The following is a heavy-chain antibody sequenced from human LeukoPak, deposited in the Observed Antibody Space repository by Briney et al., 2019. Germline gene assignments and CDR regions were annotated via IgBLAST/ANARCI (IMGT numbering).Heavy chain of an antibody. CDR3: SLLAVASPQDY. Sequence: GGSLRLSCAASGFSFSTYEMHWVRQAPGKGLEWVSDISSSGSIVYYADSAKGRFTTSRDNANNYLYLQMHSLRAEDTAVYYCSLLAVASPQDYWGQGTLVTVSS. CDR1: GFSFSTYE. CDR2: ISSSGSIV. V-gene: IGHV3-48*03. J-gene: IGHJ4*02. D-gene: IGHD6-19*01.